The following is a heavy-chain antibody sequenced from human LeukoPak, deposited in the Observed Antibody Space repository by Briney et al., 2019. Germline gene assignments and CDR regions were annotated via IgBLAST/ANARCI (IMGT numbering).Heavy chain of an antibody. J-gene: IGHJ4*02. V-gene: IGHV4-38-2*02. CDR3: ARVNFNPDY. D-gene: IGHD1-14*01. Sequence: SETLSLTCTVSGYSISRGYHWGWVRQPPGKGLEWIGSVHQSGGTYYNPSLKSRLTISADTSKNQFSLKLDSVTAADTAVYYCARVNFNPDYWGQGTLVTVSS. CDR1: GYSISRGYH. CDR2: VHQSGGT.